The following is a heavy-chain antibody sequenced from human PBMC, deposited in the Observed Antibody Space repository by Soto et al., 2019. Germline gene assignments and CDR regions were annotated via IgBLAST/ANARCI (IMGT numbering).Heavy chain of an antibody. Sequence: SVKVSCKASGGTFSSYAISWVRQAPGQGLEWMGGIIPIFGTANYAQKFQGRVTITADESTSTAYMELSSLRSEDTAVYYCARDTPPGSGYSWFDPWGQGTLVTVSS. J-gene: IGHJ5*02. D-gene: IGHD3-22*01. CDR2: IIPIFGTA. V-gene: IGHV1-69*13. CDR1: GGTFSSYA. CDR3: ARDTPPGSGYSWFDP.